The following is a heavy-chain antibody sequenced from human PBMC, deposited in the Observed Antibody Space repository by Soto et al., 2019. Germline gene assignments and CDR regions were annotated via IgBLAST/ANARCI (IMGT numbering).Heavy chain of an antibody. CDR3: ARDLAVGLVDY. CDR2: ISAYNGNI. J-gene: IGHJ4*02. Sequence: QVQLVQSGAEVKKPGASVKVSCKASGYTFTSYGISWVRQAPGQELEWMGWISAYNGNIKHAQKLQGRVTMTTDTATSTAYMELRSLRSDDTAVYYCARDLAVGLVDYWGQGTLVTVSS. CDR1: GYTFTSYG. V-gene: IGHV1-18*01. D-gene: IGHD6-19*01.